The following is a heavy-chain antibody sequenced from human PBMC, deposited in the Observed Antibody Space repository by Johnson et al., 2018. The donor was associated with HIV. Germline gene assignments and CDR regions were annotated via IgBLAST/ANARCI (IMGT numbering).Heavy chain of an antibody. CDR1: GFTFSHYS. V-gene: IGHV3-30-3*01. CDR3: ARDGRDLVTRGSFDV. J-gene: IGHJ3*01. CDR2: TSNDGSNK. Sequence: VESGGHVVQPGRSLRLSCVASGFTFSHYSMHWVRQAPGKGLEWVAVTSNDGSNKYYADSVKGRFTVSRDNSQNTLFLQMDSLRSEDTAVYFCARDGRDLVTRGSFDVWGQGTVVTVSS. D-gene: IGHD5-18*01.